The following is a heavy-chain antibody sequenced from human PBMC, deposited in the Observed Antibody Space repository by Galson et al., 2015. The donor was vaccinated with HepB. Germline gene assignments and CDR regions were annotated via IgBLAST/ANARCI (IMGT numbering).Heavy chain of an antibody. D-gene: IGHD1-1*01. V-gene: IGHV3-21*01. CDR2: ISSSSSYI. J-gene: IGHJ6*02. CDR3: ARAGTTAYYGMDV. CDR1: GFTFSSYS. Sequence: SLRLSCAASGFTFSSYSMNWVRQAPGKGLEWVSSISSSSSYIYYADSVKGRFTISRDNAKNSLYLQMNSLRAEDTAVYYCARAGTTAYYGMDVWGQGTTVTVSS.